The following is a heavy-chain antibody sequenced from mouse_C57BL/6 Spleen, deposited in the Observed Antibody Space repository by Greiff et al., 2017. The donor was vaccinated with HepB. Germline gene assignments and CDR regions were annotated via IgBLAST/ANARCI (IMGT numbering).Heavy chain of an antibody. D-gene: IGHD1-1*01. Sequence: QVQLQQSGAELVKPGASVKISCKASGYAFSSYWMNWVKQRPGKGLEWIGQIYPGDGDTNYNGKFKGKATLTADKSSSTAYMQLSSLTSEDSAVYFSARGGGSSSHWYFDVWGTGTTVTVSS. J-gene: IGHJ1*03. V-gene: IGHV1-80*01. CDR2: IYPGDGDT. CDR3: ARGGGSSSHWYFDV. CDR1: GYAFSSYW.